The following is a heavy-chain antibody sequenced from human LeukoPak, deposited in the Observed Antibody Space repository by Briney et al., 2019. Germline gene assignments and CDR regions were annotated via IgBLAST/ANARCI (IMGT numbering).Heavy chain of an antibody. V-gene: IGHV5-51*01. CDR2: IYPGDSDT. CDR3: ARHRGSSSWYYFSDY. CDR1: GSSFTSYW. Sequence: GASLQISCKGSGSSFTSYWIGWVRQLPGKGLEWMGIIYPGDSDTRYSPSFQGQVTISADKSISTAYLQWSSLKASDTAMYYCARHRGSSSWYYFSDYWGQGTLVTVSS. J-gene: IGHJ4*02. D-gene: IGHD6-13*01.